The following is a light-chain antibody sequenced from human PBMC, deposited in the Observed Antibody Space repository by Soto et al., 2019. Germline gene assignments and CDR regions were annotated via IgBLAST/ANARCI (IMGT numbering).Light chain of an antibody. CDR1: QFVSSTY. CDR3: QQYGISPFT. CDR2: GAS. J-gene: IGKJ4*01. V-gene: IGKV3-20*01. Sequence: EVVLTQSPGTLSLSPGARVTLSCRASQFVSSTYLAWYQQRPGQAPRLLIYGASSRATGIPDRFGGGGSETDFTLTISRLESEDSAVYYCQQYGISPFTFGGGTKVDIK.